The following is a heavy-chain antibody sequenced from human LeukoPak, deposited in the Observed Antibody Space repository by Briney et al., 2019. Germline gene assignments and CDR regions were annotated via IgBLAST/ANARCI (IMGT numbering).Heavy chain of an antibody. J-gene: IGHJ6*03. CDR1: GFTFTTHA. CDR2: ISSSSSYI. Sequence: GGSLRLSCVVSGFTFTTHAMNWVRQAPGKGLEWVSSISSSSSYIYYADSVKGRFTISRDNAKNSLYLQMNSLRAEDTAVYYCARPMDVWGKGTTVTVSS. V-gene: IGHV3-21*01. CDR3: ARPMDV.